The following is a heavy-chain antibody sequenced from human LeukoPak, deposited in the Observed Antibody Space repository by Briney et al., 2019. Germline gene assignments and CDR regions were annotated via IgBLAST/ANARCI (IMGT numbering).Heavy chain of an antibody. D-gene: IGHD3-10*01. CDR2: ISYDGHTK. CDR1: GFSFSNYG. J-gene: IGHJ4*02. CDR3: AKSSGYGSYDHFDF. V-gene: IGHV3-30*18. Sequence: GISLRLSCSVSGFSFSNYGMHWVRQAPGKGLEWVAVISYDGHTKNYVDFVKGRFTVSRDSSQNTLYLQMNSLTTEDTAVYYCAKSSGYGSYDHFDFWGQGTLVTV.